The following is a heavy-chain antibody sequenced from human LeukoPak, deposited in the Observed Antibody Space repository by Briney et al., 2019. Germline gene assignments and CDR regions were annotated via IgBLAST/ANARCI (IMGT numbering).Heavy chain of an antibody. V-gene: IGHV1-69*04. CDR3: ARVPQTYCSSTSCYVEYFDY. CDR2: IIPILGIA. Sequence: SVKVSCKASGGTFSSYAISWVRQAPGQGLEWMGRIIPILGIANYAQKFQGRVTITADKSTSTAYMELSSLRSEDTAVYYCARVPQTYCSSTSCYVEYFDYWGQGTLVTVSS. CDR1: GGTFSSYA. J-gene: IGHJ4*02. D-gene: IGHD2-2*01.